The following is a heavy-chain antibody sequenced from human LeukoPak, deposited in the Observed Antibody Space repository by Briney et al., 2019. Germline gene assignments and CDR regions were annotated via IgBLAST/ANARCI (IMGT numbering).Heavy chain of an antibody. Sequence: GRSLRLSCAASGFTFDDYAMHWVRQAPGKGLEWVSGISWNSGSIGYADSVEGRFTISRDNAKNSLYLQMNSLRAEDTALYYCAKANDYYDSSGSFDYWGQGTLVTVSS. V-gene: IGHV3-9*01. D-gene: IGHD3-22*01. CDR1: GFTFDDYA. CDR2: ISWNSGSI. CDR3: AKANDYYDSSGSFDY. J-gene: IGHJ4*02.